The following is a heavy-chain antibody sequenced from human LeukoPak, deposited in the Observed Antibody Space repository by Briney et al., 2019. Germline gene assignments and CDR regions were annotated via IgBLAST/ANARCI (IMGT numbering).Heavy chain of an antibody. D-gene: IGHD2-15*01. V-gene: IGHV3-23*01. CDR3: ATGYCSGGSCYPTNH. Sequence: GGSLRLSCAASGFTFSNYAMSWVRQAPGKGLEWVSSVTGSDDSTYYADSAKGRFTISRDNSKNTLYLQMNSLRADDTAVYYCATGYCSGGSCYPTNHWGQGTLVTVSS. CDR2: VTGSDDST. CDR1: GFTFSNYA. J-gene: IGHJ5*02.